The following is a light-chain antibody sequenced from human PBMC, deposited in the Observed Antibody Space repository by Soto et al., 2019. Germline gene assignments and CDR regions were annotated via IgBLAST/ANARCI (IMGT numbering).Light chain of an antibody. Sequence: QSVLTQPASVSGSPGQSITISCTGTRSDVGGYNYISWYQQHPGKAPKFIIYDVRNRPSGVSNRFSGSRSGNTASLTISGLQAEDEADYYCSSYTSSNTVIFGGGTKVTVL. CDR2: DVR. J-gene: IGLJ2*01. CDR1: RSDVGGYNY. CDR3: SSYTSSNTVI. V-gene: IGLV2-14*03.